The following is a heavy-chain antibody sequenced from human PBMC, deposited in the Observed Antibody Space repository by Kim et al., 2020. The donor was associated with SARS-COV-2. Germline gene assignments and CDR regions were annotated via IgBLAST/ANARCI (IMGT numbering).Heavy chain of an antibody. V-gene: IGHV3-7*03. CDR1: GFTFSSYW. J-gene: IGHJ3*02. Sequence: GGSLRLSCAASGFTFSSYWVSWVRQAPGKGLEWVANIKQDGSEKYYVDSVKGRFTISRDNAKNSLYLQMNSLRAEDTAVYYCARDRNYYDSSGYYDAFDIWGQGTMVTVSS. D-gene: IGHD3-22*01. CDR3: ARDRNYYDSSGYYDAFDI. CDR2: IKQDGSEK.